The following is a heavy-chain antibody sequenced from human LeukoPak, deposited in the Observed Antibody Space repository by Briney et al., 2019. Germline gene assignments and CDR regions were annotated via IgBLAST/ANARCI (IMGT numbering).Heavy chain of an antibody. Sequence: PGRSLRLSCAASGFTLTSYGMHWVRQAPGKGLEWVAVIWNDGSNKYYADSVKGRFTISRDNSKNTLYLQMNSLRVEDMAVYYCARPSGTWGAFDIWGQGTMVTVSS. D-gene: IGHD1-7*01. V-gene: IGHV3-33*01. CDR1: GFTLTSYG. CDR3: ARPSGTWGAFDI. CDR2: IWNDGSNK. J-gene: IGHJ3*02.